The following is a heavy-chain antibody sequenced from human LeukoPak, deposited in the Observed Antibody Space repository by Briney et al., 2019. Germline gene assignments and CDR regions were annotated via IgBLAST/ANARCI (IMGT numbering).Heavy chain of an antibody. V-gene: IGHV5-51*01. CDR1: GHSFTDNW. J-gene: IGHJ5*02. CDR2: IYPGDSRI. D-gene: IGHD1-14*01. Sequence: GESLKISGTAFGHSFTDNWIGGLRHMPGKGLEWMGVIYPGDSRIRYSPSFQGQVTISVDKSISTAYLQWSSLKASDTAMYYCAWRKFRSPWSDPWGQGTLVTVSS. CDR3: AWRKFRSPWSDP.